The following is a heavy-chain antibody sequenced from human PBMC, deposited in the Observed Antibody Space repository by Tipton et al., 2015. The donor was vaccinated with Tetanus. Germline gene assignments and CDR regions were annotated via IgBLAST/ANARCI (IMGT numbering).Heavy chain of an antibody. Sequence: TLSLTCAVSGVSIRNGGYSWNWIRQPAGKGLEWIGYTYHTGGTYYNPSLRSRVTISIDTSSNQFSLKLTSVTPADTAIYYCARGPSYSGAWYHYWGQGAMVTVSP. V-gene: IGHV4-30-2*01. CDR3: ARGPSYSGAWYHY. D-gene: IGHD6-19*01. CDR2: TYHTGGT. CDR1: GVSIRNGGYS. J-gene: IGHJ4*02.